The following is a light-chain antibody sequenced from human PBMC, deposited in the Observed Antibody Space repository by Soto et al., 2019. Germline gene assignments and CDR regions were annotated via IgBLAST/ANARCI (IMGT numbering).Light chain of an antibody. CDR1: QSVNSY. J-gene: IGKJ1*01. Sequence: EFVLTQSPATLSLSPGERATLSCRASQSVNSYLAWYQQKPGQAPRLLISNASYRSTGIPARFSGSGSGTDFTLTISSLEPEEFAVDYCQQRSNLPGGTFGQGTKVEIK. CDR3: QQRSNLPGGT. CDR2: NAS. V-gene: IGKV3-11*01.